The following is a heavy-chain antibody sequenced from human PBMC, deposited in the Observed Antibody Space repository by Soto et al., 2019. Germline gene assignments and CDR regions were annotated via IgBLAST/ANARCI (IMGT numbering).Heavy chain of an antibody. V-gene: IGHV3-21*01. Sequence: VQVVESGGGLVKPGGSLRLSCAASGFTFSSYSMNWVRQAPGKGLEWVSSISSSSSYIYYADSVKGRFTISRDNAKNSLYLQMNRLRAEDTAVYYCARVGGGYQLLHAFDIWGQGTMVTVSS. D-gene: IGHD2-2*01. CDR1: GFTFSSYS. CDR3: ARVGGGYQLLHAFDI. CDR2: ISSSSSYI. J-gene: IGHJ3*02.